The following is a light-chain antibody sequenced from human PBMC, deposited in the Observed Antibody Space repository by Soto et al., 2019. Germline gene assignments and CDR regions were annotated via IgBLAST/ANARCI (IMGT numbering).Light chain of an antibody. J-gene: IGLJ2*01. CDR3: SSYTISSTPGLVV. Sequence: QSALTQPASVSGSPGQAITISCTGTSSDVGGYNYVSWYQQHPGKAPKLMIYDVSNRPSGVSNRFSGSKSGNTASLTISGLQAEDEADYYGSSYTISSTPGLVVFGGGTKLTVL. CDR1: SSDVGGYNY. V-gene: IGLV2-14*01. CDR2: DVS.